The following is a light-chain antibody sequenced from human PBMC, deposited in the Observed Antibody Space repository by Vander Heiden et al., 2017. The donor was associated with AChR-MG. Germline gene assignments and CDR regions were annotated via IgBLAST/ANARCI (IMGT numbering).Light chain of an antibody. CDR2: WAS. CDR3: QQYYSTPSYT. J-gene: IGKJ2*01. V-gene: IGKV4-1*01. Sequence: DIVMTQSPASPAVSLGERATINCKSSQSVLYSSNNKNYLAWYQQKPGQPPKLLIYWASTRESGVPDRFSGSGSGTDFTLTISSLQAEDVAVYYCQQYYSTPSYTFGQGTKLEIK. CDR1: QSVLYSSNNKNY.